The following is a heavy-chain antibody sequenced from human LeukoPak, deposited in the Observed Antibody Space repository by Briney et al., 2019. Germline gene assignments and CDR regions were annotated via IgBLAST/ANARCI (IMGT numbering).Heavy chain of an antibody. V-gene: IGHV1-8*01. CDR2: MNPNSGNT. CDR3: MRDCSGNTCYSGD. Sequence: ASVKVSCKASGYTFTSYDINWVRQATGQGLEWMGWMNPNSGNTGYAQKFQGRVTMTRNTSISTAYMELSSLRSQDTAVYYCMRDCSGNTCYSGDWGQGTLVTVSS. CDR1: GYTFTSYD. D-gene: IGHD2-15*01. J-gene: IGHJ4*02.